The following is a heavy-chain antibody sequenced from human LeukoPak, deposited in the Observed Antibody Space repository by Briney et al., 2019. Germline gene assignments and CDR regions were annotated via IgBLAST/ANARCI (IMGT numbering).Heavy chain of an antibody. V-gene: IGHV3-23*01. J-gene: IGHJ4*02. CDR2: ISGSGDST. D-gene: IGHD6-19*01. CDR1: GFRFSNYA. CDR3: ARRSGIAVAGAFDY. Sequence: GGSLRLSCAASGFRFSNYAMRWVRQAPGKGLEWVSGISGSGDSTYYADSVKGRFTISRDNSKNTLYLQMNSLRAEDTAVYYCARRSGIAVAGAFDYWGQGTLVTVSS.